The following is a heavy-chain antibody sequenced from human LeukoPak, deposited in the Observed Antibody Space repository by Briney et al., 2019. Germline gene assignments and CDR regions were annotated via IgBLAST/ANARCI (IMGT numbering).Heavy chain of an antibody. V-gene: IGHV3-48*04. Sequence: GGSLGLSCAASGFTFSRYGMNWVRQAPGKGLEWVSYISSSGSTIYYADSLRGRFTISRDNAKNSLYLQMNSLGAQDTAVYYCARSATLDYWGQGTLVTVSS. J-gene: IGHJ4*02. CDR1: GFTFSRYG. CDR3: ARSATLDY. D-gene: IGHD1-26*01. CDR2: ISSSGSTI.